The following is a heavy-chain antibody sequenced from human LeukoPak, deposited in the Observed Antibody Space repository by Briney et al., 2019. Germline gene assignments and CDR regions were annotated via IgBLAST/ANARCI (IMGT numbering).Heavy chain of an antibody. CDR3: ARDDGGDFNDAFDI. CDR2: IYSDNT. CDR1: GFTVSSNS. J-gene: IGHJ3*02. D-gene: IGHD2-21*02. V-gene: IGHV3-53*01. Sequence: GGSLRLSCTVSGFTVSSNSMSWVRQAPGKGLEWVSFIYSDNTHYSDSVKGRFTISRDNSKNTLYLQMNSLRAEDTAVYYCARDDGGDFNDAFDIWGQGTMVAVSS.